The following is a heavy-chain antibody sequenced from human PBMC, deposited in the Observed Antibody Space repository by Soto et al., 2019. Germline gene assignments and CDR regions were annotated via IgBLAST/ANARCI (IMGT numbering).Heavy chain of an antibody. D-gene: IGHD6-19*01. J-gene: IGHJ4*02. CDR3: AREGPPAGQWLVLGLLGAFDY. V-gene: IGHV1-46*01. CDR1: GYTFTSYY. Sequence: QVQLVQSGAEVKKPGASVKVSCKASGYTFTSYYMHWVRQAPGQGLEWMGIINPSGGSTSYAQKFQDRVTMTRDTSTSTVYMELSSLRSEDTAVYYCAREGPPAGQWLVLGLLGAFDYWGQGTLVTVSS. CDR2: INPSGGST.